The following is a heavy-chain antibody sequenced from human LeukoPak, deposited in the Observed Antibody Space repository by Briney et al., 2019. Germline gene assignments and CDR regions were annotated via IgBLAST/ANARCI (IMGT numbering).Heavy chain of an antibody. D-gene: IGHD2-2*02. CDR3: ARLQRYCSSTSCYKAYYFDY. CDR2: ISAYNGNT. Sequence: ASVTVSCKASGYTFTSYGISWVRQAPGQGLEWMGWISAYNGNTNYAQKLQGRVTMTTDTSTSTAYMELRSLRSDDTAVYYCARLQRYCSSTSCYKAYYFDYWGQGTLVTVSS. J-gene: IGHJ4*02. V-gene: IGHV1-18*01. CDR1: GYTFTSYG.